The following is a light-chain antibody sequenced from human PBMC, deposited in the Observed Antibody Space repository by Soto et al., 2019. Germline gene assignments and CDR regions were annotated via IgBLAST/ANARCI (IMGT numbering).Light chain of an antibody. CDR1: QSIRSD. CDR3: QQGFSRPRT. V-gene: IGKV1-39*01. J-gene: IGKJ1*01. CDR2: TTS. Sequence: DIQMTQSPSSLSASVGDRVIITCRASQSIRSDLNWYQQRPGKAPKLLIYTTSNLESDVPSRFSGSGSGTDFTLTINNLQPGDFAIYICQQGFSRPRTFGQGTTVEIK.